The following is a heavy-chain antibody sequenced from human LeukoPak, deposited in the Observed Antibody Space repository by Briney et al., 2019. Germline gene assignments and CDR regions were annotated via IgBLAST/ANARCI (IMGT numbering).Heavy chain of an antibody. CDR1: GFTFSGYG. Sequence: GGSLRLSCAASGFTFSGYGMHWVRQAPGKGLEWVAFIRYDGSNKYYADSVKGRFTISRDNSKNTLYLQMNSLRAEDTAVYYCAKGSTVIRYYYYYYMDVWGRGTTVTVSS. J-gene: IGHJ6*03. D-gene: IGHD4-17*01. CDR2: IRYDGSNK. V-gene: IGHV3-30*02. CDR3: AKGSTVIRYYYYYYMDV.